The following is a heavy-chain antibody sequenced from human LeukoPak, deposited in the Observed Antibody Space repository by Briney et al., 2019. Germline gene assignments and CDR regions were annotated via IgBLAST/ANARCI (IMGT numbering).Heavy chain of an antibody. CDR2: IYHSGST. J-gene: IGHJ4*02. Sequence: SETLSLTCTVSGYSISSGYYWGWLRQPPGKGLEWIGSIYHSGSTYYNPSLKSRVTISVDTSKNQFSLKLSSVTAADTAVYYCATNDFDYWGQGTLVTVSS. CDR3: ATNDFDY. V-gene: IGHV4-38-2*02. CDR1: GYSISSGYY.